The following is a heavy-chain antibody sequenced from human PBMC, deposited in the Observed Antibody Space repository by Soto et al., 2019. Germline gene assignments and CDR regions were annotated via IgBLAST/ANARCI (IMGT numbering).Heavy chain of an antibody. D-gene: IGHD2-2*02. CDR3: ARLLYCSSTSCYTTWWFDP. Sequence: KPSETLSLTCTVSGGSISSSSYYWGWIRQPPGKGLEWIGSIYYSGSTYYNPSLKSRVTISVDTSKNQFSLKLSSVTAADTAVYYCARLLYCSSTSCYTTWWFDPWGQGTLVTVSS. CDR1: GGSISSSSYY. J-gene: IGHJ5*02. V-gene: IGHV4-39*01. CDR2: IYYSGST.